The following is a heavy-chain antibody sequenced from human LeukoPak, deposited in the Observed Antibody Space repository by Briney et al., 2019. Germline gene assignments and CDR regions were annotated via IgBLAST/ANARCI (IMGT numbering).Heavy chain of an antibody. V-gene: IGHV3-23*01. CDR2: ISGSGGSK. J-gene: IGHJ6*02. D-gene: IGHD2-15*01. CDR1: GFTFSSYA. CDR3: AKCDGGRYYYYYGMDV. Sequence: GGSLRLSCAASGFTFSSYAMSWVRQAPGKGLEWVSAISGSGGSKYYADSVKGRFTISRDNSKNTLYLQMNSLRAEDTAVYYCAKCDGGRYYYYYGMDVWGQGTTVTVSS.